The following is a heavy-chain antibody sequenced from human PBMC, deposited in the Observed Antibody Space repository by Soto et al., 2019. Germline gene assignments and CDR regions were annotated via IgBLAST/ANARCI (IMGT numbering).Heavy chain of an antibody. J-gene: IGHJ6*02. V-gene: IGHV3-33*01. CDR1: GFNFKNFA. Sequence: GGSLRLSCAASGFNFKNFAFNWVRQAPGKGLEWVSIIWFDGSNKYYADSVQGRFAISRDNSKYTVYLQMNSLRAEDTAVYYCARGVYYDTSGPLYGMEVWGEGTKVTVS. CDR2: IWFDGSNK. CDR3: ARGVYYDTSGPLYGMEV. D-gene: IGHD3-22*01.